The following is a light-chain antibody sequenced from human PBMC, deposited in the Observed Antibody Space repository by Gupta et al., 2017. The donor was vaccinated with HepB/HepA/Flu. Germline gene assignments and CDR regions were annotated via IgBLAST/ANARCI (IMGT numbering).Light chain of an antibody. J-gene: IGKJ5*01. CDR2: AAS. V-gene: IGKV1-39*01. Sequence: DIQMTQSPSSLSASVGDRVTITCRASQSISSYLNWYHQKPGKAPKLLIYAASNLQSGVPSRFSGSGSGTDFTLTISSLQPEDFATYYCQQSYSTPPITFGQGTRLEIK. CDR1: QSISSY. CDR3: QQSYSTPPIT.